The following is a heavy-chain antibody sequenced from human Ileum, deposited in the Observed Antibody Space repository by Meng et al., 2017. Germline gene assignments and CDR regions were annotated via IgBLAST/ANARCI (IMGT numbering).Heavy chain of an antibody. V-gene: IGHV4-30-4*01. Sequence: QVQLQESGPGLVKPSQTLSLTCTVSGGPISSGDYYWSWIRQPPGKGLEWIGYIYYSGSTYYNPSLKSRVTISVDTSKNQFSLKLSSVTAADTAVYYCARENTIFGVVWGSWFDPWGQGTLVTVSS. CDR3: ARENTIFGVVWGSWFDP. CDR1: GGPISSGDYY. CDR2: IYYSGST. J-gene: IGHJ5*02. D-gene: IGHD3-3*01.